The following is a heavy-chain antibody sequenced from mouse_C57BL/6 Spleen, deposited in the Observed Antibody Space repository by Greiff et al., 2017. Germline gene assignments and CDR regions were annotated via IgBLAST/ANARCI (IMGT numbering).Heavy chain of an antibody. Sequence: VQLQQSGAELMKPGASVKLSCTATGYTFTGYWIEWVKQRPGHGLEWIGEILPGSGSTNSNEKFKGKATFTADTSSNTAYMQLSSLTTEDSAIYYCAGITTVVEYYAMDYWGQGTSVTVSS. V-gene: IGHV1-9*01. CDR1: GYTFTGYW. D-gene: IGHD1-1*01. CDR2: ILPGSGST. J-gene: IGHJ4*01. CDR3: AGITTVVEYYAMDY.